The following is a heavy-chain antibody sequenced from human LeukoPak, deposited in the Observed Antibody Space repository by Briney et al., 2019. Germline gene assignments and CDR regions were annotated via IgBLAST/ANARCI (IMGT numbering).Heavy chain of an antibody. V-gene: IGHV4-39*07. CDR1: GDSISSGSYY. Sequence: PSETLSLTCSVSGDSISSGSYYWGWIRQPPGKGPEWIGSIYYSGTTYYNPSLKSRVTISVDTSKNQFSLKLSSVTAADTAVYYCARAVRGMYSSSWYLNAFDIWGQGTMVTVSS. CDR3: ARAVRGMYSSSWYLNAFDI. CDR2: IYYSGTT. J-gene: IGHJ3*02. D-gene: IGHD6-13*01.